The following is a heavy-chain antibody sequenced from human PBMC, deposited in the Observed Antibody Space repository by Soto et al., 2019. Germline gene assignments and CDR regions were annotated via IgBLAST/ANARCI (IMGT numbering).Heavy chain of an antibody. CDR1: GYTFTSHA. D-gene: IGHD2-15*01. CDR2: INAGNGNT. CDR3: ARDHVESDSLYYYYYMDV. J-gene: IGHJ6*03. Sequence: ASVKVSCKASGYTFTSHAMHWVRQAPGQRLEWMGWINAGNGNTKYSQKFRGRVTITRDTSASTAYMELNSLRSEDTAVYYCARDHVESDSLYYYYYMDVWGKGTTVTVSS. V-gene: IGHV1-3*01.